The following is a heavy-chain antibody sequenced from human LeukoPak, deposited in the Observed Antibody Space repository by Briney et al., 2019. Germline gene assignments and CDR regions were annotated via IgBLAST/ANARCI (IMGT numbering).Heavy chain of an antibody. CDR1: GFTFDDYA. D-gene: IGHD3-22*01. J-gene: IGHJ4*02. V-gene: IGHV3-43D*03. Sequence: PGGSLRLSCAASGFTFDDYAMHWVRQAPGKGLEWVSLISWDGGSTYYADSVKGRFTISRDNSKNSLYLQMNSLRAEDTALYYCAKDPRIYDSSGYYDYWGQGTLVTVSS. CDR2: ISWDGGST. CDR3: AKDPRIYDSSGYYDY.